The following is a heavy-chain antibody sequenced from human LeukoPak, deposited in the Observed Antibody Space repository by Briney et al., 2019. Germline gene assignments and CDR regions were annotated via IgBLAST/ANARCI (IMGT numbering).Heavy chain of an antibody. J-gene: IGHJ6*03. Sequence: GGSLRLSCAASGFTFSSYAMSWVRQAPGKGLEWVSAISGSGGSTYYADSVKGRFTISRDNSKNTLYLQMNRLRAEDTAVYYCAKDSYSSSWMYYYYMDVWGKGTTVTVSS. CDR2: ISGSGGST. V-gene: IGHV3-23*01. D-gene: IGHD6-13*01. CDR3: AKDSYSSSWMYYYYMDV. CDR1: GFTFSSYA.